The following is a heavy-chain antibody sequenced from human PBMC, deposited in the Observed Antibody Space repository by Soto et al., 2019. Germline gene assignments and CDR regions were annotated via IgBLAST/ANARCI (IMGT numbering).Heavy chain of an antibody. CDR2: ISGSGGNT. Sequence: EVQLLESGGGLVQPGGSLRLSCAASGFRFSSHDMSWVRQAPGKGLEWVSAISGSGGNTYYADSVKGRFTISRDNSKNPLYLQMNSLRAEDTAVYYCANRDTSMVTRYYYGMDVWGQGTTVTVSS. V-gene: IGHV3-23*01. CDR1: GFRFSSHD. J-gene: IGHJ6*02. CDR3: ANRDTSMVTRYYYGMDV. D-gene: IGHD5-18*01.